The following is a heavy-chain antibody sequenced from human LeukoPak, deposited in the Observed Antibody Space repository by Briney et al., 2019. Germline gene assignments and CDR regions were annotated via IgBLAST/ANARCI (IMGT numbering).Heavy chain of an antibody. CDR2: INHSGST. D-gene: IGHD6-13*01. V-gene: IGHV4-34*01. Sequence: PSETLSLTCAVYGGSFSGYYWTWIRQPPGKGLEWIGEINHSGSTNYNPSLTSPVTISVDTSKTQFSLKLSSVTAADTAAYYCARGRYELLSIAAAGREYWFDPWGQGTLVTVSS. CDR1: GGSFSGYY. J-gene: IGHJ5*02. CDR3: ARGRYELLSIAAAGREYWFDP.